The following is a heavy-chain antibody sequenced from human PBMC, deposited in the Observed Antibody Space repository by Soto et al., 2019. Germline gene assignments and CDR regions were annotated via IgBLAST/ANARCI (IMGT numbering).Heavy chain of an antibody. D-gene: IGHD6-13*01. V-gene: IGHV1-2*04. J-gene: IGHJ6*02. CDR2: INPNGGGT. CDR3: ARAGRPELGAYYYYGMDV. Sequence: ASLKVSCKASGYTFTGYYMNWVRQAPGQGLEWMGWINPNGGGTNYAQKFQGWVTMTRDTSISTAYMELSRLRSDDTAVYYCARAGRPELGAYYYYGMDVWRQGTTVPVSS. CDR1: GYTFTGYY.